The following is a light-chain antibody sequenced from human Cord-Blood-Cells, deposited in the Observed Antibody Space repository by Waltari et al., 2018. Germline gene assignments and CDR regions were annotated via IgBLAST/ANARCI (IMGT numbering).Light chain of an antibody. V-gene: IGLV2-14*03. J-gene: IGLJ3*02. CDR1: SSDVGGYNY. CDR3: SSYTSSSTWV. CDR2: DVS. Sequence: QSALTQPASVSGSPGQSITISCTGTSSDVGGYNYVSWYQQHPGQAPKLMIYDVSNRPSGVSTRFSGSKSGNTASLNISGLQAEDEADYYCSSYTSSSTWVFGGGTKLTVL.